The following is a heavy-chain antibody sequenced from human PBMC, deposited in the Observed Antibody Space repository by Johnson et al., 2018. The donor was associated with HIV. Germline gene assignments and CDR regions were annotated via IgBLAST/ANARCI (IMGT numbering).Heavy chain of an antibody. D-gene: IGHD3-10*01. Sequence: VQLVESGGGVVQPGGSLRLSCAASGFTVGSNYMNWVRQAPGQGLVWVSVIYSGGTTYYADSVQGRFIISRDSSKNTLYLQMDRLRAEDTAQYYCARDQTYSFDIWGQGTMVTVSS. CDR1: GFTVGSNY. CDR2: IYSGGTT. V-gene: IGHV3-66*01. CDR3: ARDQTYSFDI. J-gene: IGHJ3*02.